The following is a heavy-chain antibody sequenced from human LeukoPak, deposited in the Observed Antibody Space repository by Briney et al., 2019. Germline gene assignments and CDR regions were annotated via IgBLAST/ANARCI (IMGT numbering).Heavy chain of an antibody. J-gene: IGHJ6*03. CDR2: IYWDDDK. D-gene: IGHD2-2*01. V-gene: IGHV2-5*02. CDR3: AHSLDSTSWYGYYYYMDV. CDR1: GFSLTTPGVG. Sequence: SGPALVKPTQTLTLTCSFSGFSLTTPGVGVGWVRQPPGKALEWLGLIYWDDDKRYRPSLKSRLTITMDTSRSQVVLTLTTVDPVDTATYFCAHSLDSTSWYGYYYYMDVWGKGTTVTVSS.